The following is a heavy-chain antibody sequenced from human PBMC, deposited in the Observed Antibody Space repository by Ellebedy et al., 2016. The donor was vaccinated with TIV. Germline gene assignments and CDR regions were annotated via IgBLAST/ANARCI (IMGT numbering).Heavy chain of an antibody. CDR1: GFTFSSYS. D-gene: IGHD6-19*01. J-gene: IGHJ3*02. Sequence: GESLKISCAASGFTFSSYSMNWVRQAPGKGLEWVSYISSRSSTINYADSVKGRFTISRDISKNTLYLQMNSLRAEDTAVYYCAKVILGQWLVDAIDIWGQGTMVTVSS. CDR3: AKVILGQWLVDAIDI. CDR2: ISSRSSTI. V-gene: IGHV3-48*01.